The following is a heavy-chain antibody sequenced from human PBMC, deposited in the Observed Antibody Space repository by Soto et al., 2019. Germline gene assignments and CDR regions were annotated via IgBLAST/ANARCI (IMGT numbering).Heavy chain of an antibody. V-gene: IGHV3-30-3*01. Sequence: VQLVESGGGVVQPGRSLRLSCAASGFTFSSYAMHWVRQAPGKGLEWVAVISYDGSNKYYADSVKGRFTISRDNSKNXXHLQMSSVTAEDKAVYYGARAVYYYEWCGRPAGDYWGQGTLVPVSS. CDR1: GFTFSSYA. J-gene: IGHJ4*02. CDR2: ISYDGSNK. CDR3: ARAVYYYEWCGRPAGDY. D-gene: IGHD3-22*01.